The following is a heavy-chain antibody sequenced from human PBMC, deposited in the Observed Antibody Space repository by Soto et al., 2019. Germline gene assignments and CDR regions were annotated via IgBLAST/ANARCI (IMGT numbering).Heavy chain of an antibody. Sequence: EVQLVESGGVVVQPGGSLRLSCAASGFTFDDYTMHWVRQAPGKGLEWVSLISWDGGSTYYADSVKGRFTISRDNSKNSLYLQMNSLRTEDTALYYCAKDMGVADQRVGFDYWGQGTLVTVSS. D-gene: IGHD6-19*01. V-gene: IGHV3-43*01. CDR1: GFTFDDYT. CDR3: AKDMGVADQRVGFDY. J-gene: IGHJ4*02. CDR2: ISWDGGST.